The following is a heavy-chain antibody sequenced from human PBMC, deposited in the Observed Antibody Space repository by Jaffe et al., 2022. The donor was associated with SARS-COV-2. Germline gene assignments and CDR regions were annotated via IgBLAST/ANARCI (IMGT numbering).Heavy chain of an antibody. Sequence: EVQLLESGGGLVQPGGSLRLSCAASGFTFSSYAMSWVRQAPGKGLEWVSAISGSGGSTYYADSVKGRFTISRDNSKNTLYLQMNSLRAEDTAVYYCAGSGVTMVRGIEGFDYWGQGTLVTVSS. CDR3: AGSGVTMVRGIEGFDY. CDR1: GFTFSSYA. D-gene: IGHD3-10*01. V-gene: IGHV3-23*01. CDR2: ISGSGGST. J-gene: IGHJ4*02.